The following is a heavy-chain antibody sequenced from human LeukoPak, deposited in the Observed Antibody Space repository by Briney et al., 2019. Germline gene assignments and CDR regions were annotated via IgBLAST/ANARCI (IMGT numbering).Heavy chain of an antibody. CDR3: TTDGIVGATMPG. V-gene: IGHV3-15*01. J-gene: IGHJ4*02. CDR2: LKSKTDGGTT. D-gene: IGHD1-26*01. Sequence: PGGSLRLSCAASGFTFSNAWMSWVRQAPGKGLEWVGRLKSKTDGGTTDYAAPVKGRFTISRDDSKNTLYLQMNSLKTEDTAVYYCTTDGIVGATMPGWGQGTLVTVSS. CDR1: GFTFSNAW.